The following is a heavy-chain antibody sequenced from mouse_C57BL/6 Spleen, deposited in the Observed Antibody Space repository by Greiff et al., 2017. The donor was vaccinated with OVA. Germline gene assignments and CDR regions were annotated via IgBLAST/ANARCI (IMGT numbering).Heavy chain of an antibody. J-gene: IGHJ3*01. CDR1: GYSFTGYY. V-gene: IGHV1-42*01. D-gene: IGHD2-1*01. Sequence: VQLKQSGPELVKPGASVKISCKASGYSFTGYYMNWVKQSPEKSLEWIGEINPSTGGTTYNQKFKAKATLTVDKSSSTAYMQLKSLTSEDSAVYYCARFYYGPCAYWGQGTLVTVSA. CDR3: ARFYYGPCAY. CDR2: INPSTGGT.